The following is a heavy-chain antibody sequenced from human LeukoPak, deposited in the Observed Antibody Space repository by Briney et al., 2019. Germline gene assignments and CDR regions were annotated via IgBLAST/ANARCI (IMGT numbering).Heavy chain of an antibody. CDR3: ARVWQQLVGPLLGQYYYYYMDV. CDR2: MNPNSGNT. J-gene: IGHJ6*03. V-gene: IGHV1-8*03. Sequence: EASVKVSCKASGYTFTSYDINWVRQATGQGLEWMGWMNPNSGNTGYAQKFQGRVTITRDTSISTAYMELSSLRSEDTAVYYCARVWQQLVGPLLGQYYYYYMDVWGKGTTVTVSS. CDR1: GYTFTSYD. D-gene: IGHD6-13*01.